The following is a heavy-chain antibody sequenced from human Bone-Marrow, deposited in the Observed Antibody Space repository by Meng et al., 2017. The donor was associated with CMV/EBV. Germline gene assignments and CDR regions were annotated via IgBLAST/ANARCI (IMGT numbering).Heavy chain of an antibody. V-gene: IGHV4-39*07. CDR1: GGSISSSSYY. D-gene: IGHD6-13*01. Sequence: SETLSLTCTVSGGSISSSSYYWGWIRQPPGKGLEWIGSIYYSGSTYYNPSLKSRVTISVDTSKNQFSLKLSSVTAADTAVYYCAREKIGGGGLISQIAAAASYNWFDPWGQGTLVTVSS. J-gene: IGHJ5*02. CDR3: AREKIGGGGLISQIAAAASYNWFDP. CDR2: IYYSGST.